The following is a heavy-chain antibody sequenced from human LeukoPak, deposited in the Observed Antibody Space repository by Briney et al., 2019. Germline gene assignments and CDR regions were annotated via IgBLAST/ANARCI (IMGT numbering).Heavy chain of an antibody. CDR3: ATDWPVIAVAGTDY. CDR2: FDPEDGET. CDR1: GYTLTELS. Sequence: ASVKVSCKVSGYTLTELSMHWVRQAPGKGLEWMGGFDPEDGETIYAQKFQGRVTMTEDTSTDTAYMKLSSLRSEDTAVYYCATDWPVIAVAGTDYWGQGTLVTVSS. J-gene: IGHJ4*02. D-gene: IGHD6-19*01. V-gene: IGHV1-24*01.